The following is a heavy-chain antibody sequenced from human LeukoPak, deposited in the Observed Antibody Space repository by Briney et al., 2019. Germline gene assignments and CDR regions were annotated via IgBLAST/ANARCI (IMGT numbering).Heavy chain of an antibody. Sequence: GGSLRLSCAASGFTFSSYAMHWVRQAPGKGLEWVAVISYDGSNKYYADSVKGRFTISRDNSKNTLYLQMNSLRAEDTAVYYCAGGYSSSWYYYYYGMDVWGQGTTVTVSS. CDR1: GFTFSSYA. CDR2: ISYDGSNK. J-gene: IGHJ6*02. D-gene: IGHD6-13*01. CDR3: AGGYSSSWYYYYYGMDV. V-gene: IGHV3-30-3*01.